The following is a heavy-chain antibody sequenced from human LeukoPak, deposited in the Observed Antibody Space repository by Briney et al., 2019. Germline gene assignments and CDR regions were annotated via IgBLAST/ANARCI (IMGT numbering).Heavy chain of an antibody. CDR3: ARLSDRDPQHWFDP. Sequence: SETLSLTCTVSGGSIRSSYYYWGWIRQPPGKGLEWIGTVYYIGTTFYNPSLKSRLTLSVDISKNQFSLKLGSVTAADTSVYYCARLSDRDPQHWFDPWGQGILVTVSS. V-gene: IGHV4-39*01. CDR2: VYYIGTT. D-gene: IGHD3-10*01. CDR1: GGSIRSSYYY. J-gene: IGHJ5*02.